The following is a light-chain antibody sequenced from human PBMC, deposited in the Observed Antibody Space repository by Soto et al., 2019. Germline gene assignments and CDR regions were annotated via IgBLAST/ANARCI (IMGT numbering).Light chain of an antibody. CDR2: GAS. CDR1: QSVHTF. V-gene: IGKV3-11*01. J-gene: IGKJ5*01. CDR3: QQRSNWPPIT. Sequence: EVVLTQSPATLSLSPGERAALSCKASQSVHTFLAWYQHEPGQAPRLLIYGASNRAAGIPARFSGSGSGTDFTLTISSLEPEDFAVYYCQQRSNWPPITFGQGTRLEIK.